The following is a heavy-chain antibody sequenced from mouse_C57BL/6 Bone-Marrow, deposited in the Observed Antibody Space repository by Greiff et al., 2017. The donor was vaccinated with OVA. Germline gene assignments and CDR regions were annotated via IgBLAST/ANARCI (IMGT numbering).Heavy chain of an antibody. J-gene: IGHJ4*01. CDR2: ISYDGSN. Sequence: EVHLVESGPGLVKPSQSLSLTCSVTGYSITSGYYWNWIRQFPGNKLEWMGYISYDGSNNYNPSLKNRISITRDTSKNQFFLKLNSVTTEDTATYYCARDSNYGRDYYAMDYWGQGTSVTVSS. D-gene: IGHD2-5*01. V-gene: IGHV3-6*01. CDR1: GYSITSGYY. CDR3: ARDSNYGRDYYAMDY.